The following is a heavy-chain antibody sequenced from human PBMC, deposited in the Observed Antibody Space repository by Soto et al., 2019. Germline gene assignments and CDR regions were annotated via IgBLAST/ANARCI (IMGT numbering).Heavy chain of an antibody. D-gene: IGHD3-10*01. CDR2: INHSGST. J-gene: IGHJ1*01. CDR1: GGSFSGYY. Sequence: QVQLQQWGAGLLKPSETLSLTCAVYGGSFSGYYWSWIRQPPGKGLEWIGEINHSGSTNYNPSLKSRVTISVDASKIQVTVKLSSGTAADMVVCYCERDPYGSLSYPVFPWGQGTLVTVSS. V-gene: IGHV4-34*01. CDR3: ERDPYGSLSYPVFP.